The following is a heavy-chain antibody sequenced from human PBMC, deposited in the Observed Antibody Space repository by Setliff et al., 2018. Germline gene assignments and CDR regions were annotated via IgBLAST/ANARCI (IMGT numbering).Heavy chain of an antibody. Sequence: PSETLSLTCTVSGGSIRDYYWNWIRRSPGKGLEWIGYIYYRGTTNYNSSLKSRVTISIDMSRNQFSLKLTSATAADTAVYFCAAVGISAGGGWFDPWGQGTLVTVSS. CDR3: AAVGISAGGGWFDP. J-gene: IGHJ5*02. CDR1: GGSIRDYY. CDR2: IYYRGTT. D-gene: IGHD1-26*01. V-gene: IGHV4-59*01.